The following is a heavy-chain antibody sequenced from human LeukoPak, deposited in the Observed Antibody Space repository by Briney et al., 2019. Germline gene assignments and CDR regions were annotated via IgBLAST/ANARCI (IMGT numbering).Heavy chain of an antibody. CDR2: MNPNSGNT. J-gene: IGHJ6*02. Sequence: ASVNASCKASGYTFTSYDINWVRQATGQGLEWRGWMNPNSGNTGYAQKFEGRVTMTRNTSISTAYMELSSLRSEDTAVYYCARAKDYYYYYGMDVWGQGTTVTVSS. CDR3: ARAKDYYYYYGMDV. CDR1: GYTFTSYD. V-gene: IGHV1-8*01.